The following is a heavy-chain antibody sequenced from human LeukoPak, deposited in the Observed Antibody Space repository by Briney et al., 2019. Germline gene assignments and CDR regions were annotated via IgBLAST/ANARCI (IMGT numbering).Heavy chain of an antibody. D-gene: IGHD6-6*01. CDR1: GFTFSSYF. CDR2: ITSDGSST. J-gene: IGHJ4*02. V-gene: IGHV3-74*01. Sequence: PGGSLRLSCAASGFTFSSYFMDWVRQVPGKGLLWVSHITSDGSSTGYADSVKGRFTISRDNAKNTLYLQMNSLGAEDTAVYYCARHADSGSSHWGQGTLVTVSS. CDR3: ARHADSGSSH.